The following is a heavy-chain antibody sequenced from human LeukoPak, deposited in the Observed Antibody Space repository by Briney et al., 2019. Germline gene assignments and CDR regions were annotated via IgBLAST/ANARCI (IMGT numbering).Heavy chain of an antibody. D-gene: IGHD3-10*01. CDR1: GFTFSNAW. J-gene: IGHJ5*02. V-gene: IGHV3-15*01. CDR3: ARDAVAWGYYYGSGSRNWFDP. Sequence: PGGSLRLSCAASGFTFSNAWMSWVRQAPGKGLEWVGRIKSKTDGGTTDYAAPVKGRFTISRDDSKNTLYLQMNSLRAEDTAVYYCARDAVAWGYYYGSGSRNWFDPWGQGTLVTVSS. CDR2: IKSKTDGGTT.